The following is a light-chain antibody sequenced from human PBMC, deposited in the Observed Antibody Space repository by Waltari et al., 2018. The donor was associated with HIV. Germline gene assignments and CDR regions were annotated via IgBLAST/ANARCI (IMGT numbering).Light chain of an antibody. CDR3: MQGTHWPYT. V-gene: IGKV2-30*01. J-gene: IGKJ2*01. Sequence: VVMAQSPLSLPVTLGQPASISCRSRQSLVYSDGNTYLNWFHQRPDQSPRRLIYKVSTRDSGVPDRFSGSGSGTAFTLKISRVEAEDVGVYYCMQGTHWPYTFGQGTNLQIK. CDR2: KVS. CDR1: QSLVYSDGNTY.